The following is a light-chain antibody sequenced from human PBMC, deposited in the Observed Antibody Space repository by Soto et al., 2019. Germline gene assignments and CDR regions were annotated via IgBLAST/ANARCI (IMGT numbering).Light chain of an antibody. CDR1: YSDIGAFDS. J-gene: IGLJ1*01. CDR3: TSYTKDTTYV. CDR2: GVN. Sequence: QSALTQPASVSGSPGQSITVSCTGTYSDIGAFDSVSWYQHHPGRAPKLLIFGVNRRPSGISYRFSASKSGNTASLTISGLQAEDEADYYCTSYTKDTTYVFGTGTRSPP. V-gene: IGLV2-14*01.